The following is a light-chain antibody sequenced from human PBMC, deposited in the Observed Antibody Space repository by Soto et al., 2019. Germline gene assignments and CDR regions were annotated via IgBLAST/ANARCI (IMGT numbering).Light chain of an antibody. V-gene: IGLV2-23*01. J-gene: IGLJ2*01. CDR1: STDVGSHYL. CDR2: EAL. CDR3: CSCAGRSLVV. Sequence: QSALTQPASVSGSPGQSITISCTGTSTDVGSHYLVSWYQQHPGKVAKLIISEALKRPSGVSNRFSGSKSGNTASLSISGLLAEDEADYYCCSCAGRSLVVFAGGSELTVL.